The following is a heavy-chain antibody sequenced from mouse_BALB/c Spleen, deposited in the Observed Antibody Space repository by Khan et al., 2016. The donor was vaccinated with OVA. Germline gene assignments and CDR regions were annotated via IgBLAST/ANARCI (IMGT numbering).Heavy chain of an antibody. V-gene: IGHV3-8*02. CDR3: ARWNYRYDGYFDY. CDR1: GDSITSGY. Sequence: EVKLEESGPSLVKPSQTLSLTCSVTGDSITSGYWNWIRKFPGNKLEYMGYISSSDSTFYNPSLKSRISITRDTSKNQYYLQLNSVTTEDTATYXCARWNYRYDGYFDYWGQGTTLTVSS. J-gene: IGHJ2*01. CDR2: ISSSDST. D-gene: IGHD2-14*01.